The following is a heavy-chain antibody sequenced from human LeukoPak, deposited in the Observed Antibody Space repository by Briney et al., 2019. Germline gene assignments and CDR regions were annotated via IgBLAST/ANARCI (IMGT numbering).Heavy chain of an antibody. CDR2: VSRSGATI. CDR1: GFNFDDFP. J-gene: IGHJ3*01. V-gene: IGHV3-9*01. CDR3: AKSRVGGGLSAFDL. D-gene: IGHD1-26*01. Sequence: GRSLRLSCAASGFNFDDFPMHWVRHGPGKGLEWVSGVSRSGATIAYADSVKGRFTTSRDNAEDSLYLQMNSLRPDDTALYYCAKSRVGGGLSAFDLWGQGAVVTVSS.